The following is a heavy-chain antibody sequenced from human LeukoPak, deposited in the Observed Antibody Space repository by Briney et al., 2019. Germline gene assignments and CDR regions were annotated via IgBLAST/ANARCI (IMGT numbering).Heavy chain of an antibody. D-gene: IGHD3-22*01. CDR3: ARSGTYDSSGSYYFDY. Sequence: ASVKVSCKASGYTFTSYGISWVRQAPGQGLEWMGWISAYNGNTNYAQKLQGRVTMTTDTSTSTVYMELSSLRSEDTAVYYCARSGTYDSSGSYYFDYWGQGTLVTVSS. J-gene: IGHJ4*02. CDR1: GYTFTSYG. CDR2: ISAYNGNT. V-gene: IGHV1-18*01.